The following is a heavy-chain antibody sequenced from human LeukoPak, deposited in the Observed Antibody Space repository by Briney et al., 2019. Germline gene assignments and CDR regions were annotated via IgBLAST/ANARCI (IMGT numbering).Heavy chain of an antibody. Sequence: SETLSLTCTVSGGSINSYFWTWIRQPAGKGLEWIGRLYNSGSTNYNPSLKSRVTMSVDTSKNQFSLNLSSVTAADTAVYYCAGEGSGRGLDYWGQGTLVTVSS. J-gene: IGHJ4*02. CDR2: LYNSGST. D-gene: IGHD6-19*01. CDR3: AGEGSGRGLDY. CDR1: GGSINSYF. V-gene: IGHV4-4*07.